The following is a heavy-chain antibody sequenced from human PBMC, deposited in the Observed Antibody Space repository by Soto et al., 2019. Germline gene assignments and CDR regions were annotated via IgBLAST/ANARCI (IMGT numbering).Heavy chain of an antibody. Sequence: SETLSLTCTVSGGSISGCDWSWIRQPPGKGLEWIGYMYNTGSTVYNPSFKSRVTISVDTSKNRFSLKLNSVTAADTAVYYCARDLWGYCGTDCYPLDVWGQGTTVTVS. J-gene: IGHJ6*02. D-gene: IGHD2-21*02. CDR2: MYNTGST. V-gene: IGHV4-59*01. CDR1: GGSISGCD. CDR3: ARDLWGYCGTDCYPLDV.